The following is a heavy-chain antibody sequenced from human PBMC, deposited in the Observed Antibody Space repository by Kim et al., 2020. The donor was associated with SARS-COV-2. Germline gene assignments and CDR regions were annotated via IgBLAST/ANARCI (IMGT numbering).Heavy chain of an antibody. CDR1: GGSFSGYY. Sequence: SETLSLTCAVSGGSFSGYYWSWIRQPPGKGLEWIGEINHSGSTNYNPSLKSRVTISVDTSKNQFSLELSSVTAADTAVYYCARQSGDYGYWGQGTLVTAS. CDR3: ARQSGDYGY. CDR2: INHSGST. V-gene: IGHV4-34*01. D-gene: IGHD4-17*01. J-gene: IGHJ4*02.